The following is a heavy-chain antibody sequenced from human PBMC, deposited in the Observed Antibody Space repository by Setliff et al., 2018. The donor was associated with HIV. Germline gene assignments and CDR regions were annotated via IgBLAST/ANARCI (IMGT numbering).Heavy chain of an antibody. CDR1: GFTFTSYA. J-gene: IGHJ6*02. CDR2: IWYDGSNT. V-gene: IGHV3-33*01. Sequence: GGSLRLSCAASGFTFTSYAMHWVRQAPGKGLEWVAVIWYDGSNTYYADSVKGRFTISRDNAKNSLYLQMNSLRAEDTAFYYCARGYYYGMDVWGQGTTVTVSS. CDR3: ARGYYYGMDV.